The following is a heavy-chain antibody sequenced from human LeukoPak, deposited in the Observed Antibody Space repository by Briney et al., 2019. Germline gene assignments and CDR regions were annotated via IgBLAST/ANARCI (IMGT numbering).Heavy chain of an antibody. J-gene: IGHJ2*01. V-gene: IGHV3-23*01. D-gene: IGHD1-26*01. CDR3: GTRAGGSYSLWYFDL. CDR2: LNPGAVA. CDR1: GFAFSNYA. Sequence: PGGSLRLSCAASGFAFSNYAITWVRQAPGKGLEWVPTLNPGAVAYYADSVKGRFTISRDNSSHTLYLQMTSLRADDTALYFCGTRAGGSYSLWYFDLWGRGTLVTVSS.